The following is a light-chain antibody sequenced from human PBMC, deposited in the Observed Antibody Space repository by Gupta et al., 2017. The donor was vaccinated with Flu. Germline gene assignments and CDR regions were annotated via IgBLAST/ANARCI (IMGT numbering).Light chain of an antibody. CDR3: QQYTAWPLT. J-gene: IGKJ4*01. CDR1: QSVGAY. V-gene: IGKV3-15*01. CDR2: GAS. Sequence: VMTQPPPTLSVSPGERAILSCRASQSVGAYLAWSQPKPGQAPRLLVYGASTRATGIPARFSGSGSGTEFTLTISSLQYEDSAIYYCQQYTAWPLTFGGGTKVEIK.